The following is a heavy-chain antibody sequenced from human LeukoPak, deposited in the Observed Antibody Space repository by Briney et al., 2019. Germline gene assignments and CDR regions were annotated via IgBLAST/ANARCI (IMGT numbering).Heavy chain of an antibody. J-gene: IGHJ4*02. CDR2: ISGSGSST. D-gene: IGHD6-6*01. V-gene: IGHV3-23*01. Sequence: PGGSLRLSCAASGFTFNNCAMTWVRQAPGKGLEWVSAISGSGSSTYYADSVKGRFTISRDNSKNSLYLQMDSLRADDTAVYYCAKLATRLAARPNFDYWGLGTLVAVSS. CDR1: GFTFNNCA. CDR3: AKLATRLAARPNFDY.